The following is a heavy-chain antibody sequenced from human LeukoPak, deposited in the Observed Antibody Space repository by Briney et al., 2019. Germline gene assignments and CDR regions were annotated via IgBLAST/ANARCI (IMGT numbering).Heavy chain of an antibody. D-gene: IGHD5-24*01. CDR3: ARVTGGYNLVDY. J-gene: IGHJ4*02. CDR1: GFDFENYG. V-gene: IGHV3-9*01. Sequence: GGSLRLSCSMSGFDFENYGMHWFRQRPGKGLEWVSSITWNTGNLGYGDSVEGRFTVSRDNARNSVYLQMSSLRPEDTAVYYCARVTGGYNLVDYWGQGTLVTVSS. CDR2: ITWNTGNL.